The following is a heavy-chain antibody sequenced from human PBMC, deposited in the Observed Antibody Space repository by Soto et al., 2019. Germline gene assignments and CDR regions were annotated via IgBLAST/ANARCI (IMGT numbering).Heavy chain of an antibody. CDR2: ISGSGGST. Sequence: VGSLRLSCAAPGFTFSSYAMSWVRQAPGKGLEWVLAISGSGGSTYYADSVKGRFTISRDNSKNTLYLQMNSLRAEDTAVYYCAKGAVPAAYYYDSSGYYPHYWGQGTLVTVSS. D-gene: IGHD3-22*01. CDR3: AKGAVPAAYYYDSSGYYPHY. J-gene: IGHJ4*02. V-gene: IGHV3-23*01. CDR1: GFTFSSYA.